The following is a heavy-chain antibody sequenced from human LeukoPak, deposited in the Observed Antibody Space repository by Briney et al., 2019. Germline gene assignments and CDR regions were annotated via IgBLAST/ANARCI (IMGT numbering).Heavy chain of an antibody. Sequence: PGGSLRLSCAASGFTFSSYGMHWVRQAPGKGLEWVAFIRYDGSNKYYADSVKGRFTISRDNSKNTLYLQMNSLRAEDTAVYYCAKALPLTTQYNSGYDSLDYWGQGTLVTVSS. D-gene: IGHD5-12*01. J-gene: IGHJ4*02. V-gene: IGHV3-30*02. CDR1: GFTFSSYG. CDR3: AKALPLTTQYNSGYDSLDY. CDR2: IRYDGSNK.